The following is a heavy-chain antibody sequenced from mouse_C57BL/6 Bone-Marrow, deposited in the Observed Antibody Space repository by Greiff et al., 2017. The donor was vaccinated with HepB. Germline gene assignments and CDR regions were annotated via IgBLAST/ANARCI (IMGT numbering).Heavy chain of an antibody. V-gene: IGHV1-50*01. CDR2: IDPSDSYT. J-gene: IGHJ2*01. CDR3: ARDYGSSYPYYFDY. CDR1: GYTFTSYW. D-gene: IGHD1-1*01. Sequence: QVQLQQPGAELVKPGASVKLSCKASGYTFTSYWMQWVKQRPGQGLEWIGEIDPSDSYTNYNQKFKGKATLNVDTSSSTAYMPLSSLTSEDSAVYYCARDYGSSYPYYFDYWGQGTTLTVSS.